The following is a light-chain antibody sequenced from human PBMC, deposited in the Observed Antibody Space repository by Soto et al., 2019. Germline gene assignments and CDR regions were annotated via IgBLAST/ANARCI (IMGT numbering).Light chain of an antibody. CDR2: ETS. CDR1: RNIIGW. Sequence: DTQMTQSPSSVSASVGDRVTITCRASRNIIGWLAWYQQNPGKAPNLLIYETSTLQRGVSSRFNGSGSGADFTLTISSLQPEDCATYFCQQAHSFPLTFGGGTKVEIK. V-gene: IGKV1-12*01. J-gene: IGKJ4*01. CDR3: QQAHSFPLT.